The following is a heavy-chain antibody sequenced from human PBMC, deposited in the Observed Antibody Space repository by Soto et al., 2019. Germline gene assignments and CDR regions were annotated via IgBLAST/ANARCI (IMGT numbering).Heavy chain of an antibody. J-gene: IGHJ6*02. CDR3: ARLAMASRRGYYGMDV. CDR2: IDPSDSYT. D-gene: IGHD3-16*01. Sequence: EVQLVQSGAEVKKPGESLRISCKGSGYSFTSYWIAWVRQMPGKGLEWMGRIDPSDSYTNYSPSFQGHVTISADKSISSAYLQWSSLKASDTAMYYCARLAMASRRGYYGMDVWGQGITVTVSS. V-gene: IGHV5-10-1*01. CDR1: GYSFTSYW.